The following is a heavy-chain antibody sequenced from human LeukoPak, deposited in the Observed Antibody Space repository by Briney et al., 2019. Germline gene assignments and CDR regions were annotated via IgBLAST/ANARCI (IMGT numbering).Heavy chain of an antibody. Sequence: GGSLRLSCAASGFTVSSNYMSWVRQAPGKGLEWVSVIYSGGSTYYADSVKGRFTISRDNSKNTLYLQMNSLRAGDTAVYYCARELYYGDYGIHYWGQGTLVTVSS. CDR3: ARELYYGDYGIHY. CDR2: IYSGGST. CDR1: GFTVSSNY. D-gene: IGHD4-17*01. V-gene: IGHV3-53*01. J-gene: IGHJ4*02.